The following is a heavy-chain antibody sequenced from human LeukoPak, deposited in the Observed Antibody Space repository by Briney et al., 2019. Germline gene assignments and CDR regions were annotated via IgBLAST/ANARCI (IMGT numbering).Heavy chain of an antibody. CDR3: AKDRDTGPAAYYFDY. J-gene: IGHJ4*02. CDR1: GFTFSSYG. D-gene: IGHD1-14*01. CDR2: IWYDGNNK. Sequence: PGGSLRLSCAASGFTFSSYGMHWVRQAPGKGLEWVAVIWYDGNNKYYADSVKGRFTISRDNSKNTLYLQMNSLRPEDTAVYYCAKDRDTGPAAYYFDYWGQGALVTVSS. V-gene: IGHV3-30*02.